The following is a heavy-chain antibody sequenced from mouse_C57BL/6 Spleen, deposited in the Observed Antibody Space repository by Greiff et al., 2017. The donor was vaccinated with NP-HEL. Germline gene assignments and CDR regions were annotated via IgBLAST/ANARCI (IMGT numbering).Heavy chain of an antibody. J-gene: IGHJ3*01. CDR2: IHPNSGST. CDR3: ANYDYDVGFAY. Sequence: QVQLQQPGAELVKPGASVKLSCKASGYTFTSYWMHWVKQRPGQGLEWIGMIHPNSGSTNYNEKFKSKATLTVDKSSITAYMQLSSLTYEDAAVYDCANYDYDVGFAYWGQGTLVTVSA. V-gene: IGHV1-64*01. CDR1: GYTFTSYW. D-gene: IGHD2-4*01.